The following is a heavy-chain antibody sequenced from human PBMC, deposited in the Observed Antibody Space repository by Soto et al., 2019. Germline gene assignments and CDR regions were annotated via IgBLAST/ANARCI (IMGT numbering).Heavy chain of an antibody. D-gene: IGHD3-22*01. CDR1: GFTFDDYT. CDR3: SKDMPRYYDSSGYDY. CDR2: ISWDGGST. V-gene: IGHV3-43*01. Sequence: GGSLRLSCAASGFTFDDYTMHWVRQAPGKGLEWVSLISWDGGSTYYADSVKGRFTISRDNSKNSLYLQMNSLRTEDTALYYCSKDMPRYYDSSGYDYWGQETLVIVSS. J-gene: IGHJ4*02.